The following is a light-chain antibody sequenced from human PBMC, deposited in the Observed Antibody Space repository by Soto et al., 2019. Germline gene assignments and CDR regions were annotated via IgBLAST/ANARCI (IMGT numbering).Light chain of an antibody. V-gene: IGKV3-20*01. CDR1: QSVGSD. Sequence: EIVMTQSPATLSVSPGERATLSCRASQSVGSDLAWYQQKPGQAPRLVIYDASNRATGIPARFSGSGSGTDFTLTISRLEPEDFAVYYCQQYGSLSWTFGQGTKVDIK. J-gene: IGKJ1*01. CDR3: QQYGSLSWT. CDR2: DAS.